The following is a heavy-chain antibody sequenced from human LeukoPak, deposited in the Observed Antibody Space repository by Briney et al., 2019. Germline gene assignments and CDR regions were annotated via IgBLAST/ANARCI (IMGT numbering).Heavy chain of an antibody. CDR3: AGSWGQWLPTLGYFQH. CDR1: GGTFSSYA. J-gene: IGHJ1*01. Sequence: GSSVKVSCKASGGTFSSYAISWVRQAPGQGLEWMGGIISIFGTANYAQKFQGRVTITTDESTSTAYMELSSLRSEDTAVYYCAGSWGQWLPTLGYFQHWGQGTLVTVSS. D-gene: IGHD6-19*01. CDR2: IISIFGTA. V-gene: IGHV1-69*05.